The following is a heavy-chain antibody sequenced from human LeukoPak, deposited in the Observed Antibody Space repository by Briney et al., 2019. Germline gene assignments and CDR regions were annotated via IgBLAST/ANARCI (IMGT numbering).Heavy chain of an antibody. CDR2: LTGSGST. CDR1: GFAFSSFA. J-gene: IGHJ6*03. V-gene: IGHV3-23*01. Sequence: PGGSLRLSCVASGFAFSSFAMSWVRQAPGKGLEWVSGLTGSGSTYHADSVKGRLTISRDNSKNTLSLQMNSLIAEDTAVYYCAKMKGWRLYDYCMDVWGKGTTVTVSS. D-gene: IGHD2-15*01. CDR3: AKMKGWRLYDYCMDV.